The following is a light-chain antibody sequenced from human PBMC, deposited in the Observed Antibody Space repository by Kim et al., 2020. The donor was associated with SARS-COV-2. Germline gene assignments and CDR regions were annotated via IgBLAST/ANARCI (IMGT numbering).Light chain of an antibody. CDR2: KAS. CDR1: QSISNW. J-gene: IGKJ1*01. V-gene: IGKV1-5*03. CDR3: QQYNSYPWT. Sequence: ASGGDRVTISCRASQSISNWLSWYQQKPGKAPKLLIYKASRLESGVPTRFSGSGSGTEFTLTISSLHPDDFASYYCQQYNSYPWTFGQGTKVDIK.